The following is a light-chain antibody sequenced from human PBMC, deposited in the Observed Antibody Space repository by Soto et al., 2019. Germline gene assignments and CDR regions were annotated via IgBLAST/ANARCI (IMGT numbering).Light chain of an antibody. J-gene: IGKJ4*01. Sequence: EIVMTQSPATLSVSPGERATLSCRASQSVGNNFAWYQQKPGQAPRLLIFATSTRATGVPGRFSGSWSGTELTLPISSLQSEDVAVYYCQQYSAWPLTFGGGTKVEIE. CDR1: QSVGNN. V-gene: IGKV3-15*01. CDR3: QQYSAWPLT. CDR2: ATS.